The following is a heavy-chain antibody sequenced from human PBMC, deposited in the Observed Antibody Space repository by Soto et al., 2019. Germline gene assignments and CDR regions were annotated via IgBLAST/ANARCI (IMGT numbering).Heavy chain of an antibody. V-gene: IGHV1-18*01. CDR1: GYTFTSYG. CDR3: ARVGWKVAP. D-gene: IGHD1-1*01. Sequence: GASVKVSCKASGYTFTSYGISWVRQAPGQGLEWMGWISPYNGNTKFPQKLQGRVTMTTDTSTSTAYMELRSLRFEDTAVYYCARVGWKVAPWGQGTLVTVSS. J-gene: IGHJ5*02. CDR2: ISPYNGNT.